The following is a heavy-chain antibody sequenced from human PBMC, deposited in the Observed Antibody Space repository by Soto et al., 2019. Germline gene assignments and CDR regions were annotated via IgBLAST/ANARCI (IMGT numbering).Heavy chain of an antibody. D-gene: IGHD6-19*01. J-gene: IGHJ3*02. CDR2: ISGSGGST. V-gene: IGHV3-23*01. CDR3: AKDWAGTAVADGDAFDI. CDR1: GFTFSSYA. Sequence: PGGSLRLSCAASGFTFSSYAMSWVRQAPGKGLEWVSAISGSGGSTYYADSVKGRFTISRDSSKNTLYLQMNSLRAEDTAVYYCAKDWAGTAVADGDAFDIWGQGTMVTVSS.